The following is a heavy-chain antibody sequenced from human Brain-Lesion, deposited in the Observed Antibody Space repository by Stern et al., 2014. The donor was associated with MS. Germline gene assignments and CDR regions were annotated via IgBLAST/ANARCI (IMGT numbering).Heavy chain of an antibody. V-gene: IGHV3-74*01. Sequence: EAHLVESGGGLVKPAGSRRLSRAASGFTYSNDRMHWVRQARGYGLVWVSRVNNDGRRTSYADSVKGRFPMSRDNAKNTLYLQMNSLRVEDTAIYYCARGERWFASWGQGTLVTVSS. J-gene: IGHJ5*01. CDR1: GFTYSNDR. CDR2: VNNDGRRT. CDR3: ARGERWFAS.